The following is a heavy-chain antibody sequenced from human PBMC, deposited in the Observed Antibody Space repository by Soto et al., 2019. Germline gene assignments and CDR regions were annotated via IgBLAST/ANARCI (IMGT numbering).Heavy chain of an antibody. D-gene: IGHD2-15*01. J-gene: IGHJ3*02. V-gene: IGHV5-51*01. CDR3: AIFSLLKKTQGPDAFDI. CDR1: GYSFTSYW. CDR2: IYPGDSDT. Sequence: GESLKISCKGSGYSFTSYWIGWVRQMPGKGLEWMGIIYPGDSDTRYSPSFQGQVTISADKSISTAYLQWSSLKASDTAMYYCAIFSLLKKTQGPDAFDIWGQGTMVTVSS.